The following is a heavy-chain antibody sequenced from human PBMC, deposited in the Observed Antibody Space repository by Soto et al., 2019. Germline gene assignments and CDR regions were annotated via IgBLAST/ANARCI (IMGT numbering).Heavy chain of an antibody. D-gene: IGHD6-19*01. J-gene: IGHJ4*02. CDR1: GGSFSGYY. Sequence: SETLSLTCAVYGGSFSGYYWSWIRQPPGKGLEWIGEINHSGSTNYNPSLKSRVTISVDTSKNQFSLKLSSVTAADTAVYYCAKPSGWSTGWRDYWGQGTLVTVSS. CDR2: INHSGST. V-gene: IGHV4-34*01. CDR3: AKPSGWSTGWRDY.